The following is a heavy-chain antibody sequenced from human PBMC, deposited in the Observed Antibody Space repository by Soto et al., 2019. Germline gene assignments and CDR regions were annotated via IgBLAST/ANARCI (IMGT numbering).Heavy chain of an antibody. J-gene: IGHJ6*02. CDR2: IYYSGST. CDR3: APAQMNSSYYGMDV. V-gene: IGHV4-31*03. Sequence: QVQLQESGPGLVKPSQTLSLTCTVSGGSISSGGYYWSWIRQHPGKGLEWIGYIYYSGSTYYNPAPKSRVTISVDPPKNQFSLKLGSVTAADTAVYYCAPAQMNSSYYGMDVWGQGTTVTVSS. D-gene: IGHD5-18*01. CDR1: GGSISSGGYY.